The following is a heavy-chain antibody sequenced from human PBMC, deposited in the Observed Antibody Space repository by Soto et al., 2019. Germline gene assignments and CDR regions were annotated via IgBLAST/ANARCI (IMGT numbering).Heavy chain of an antibody. V-gene: IGHV3-23*01. Sequence: EVQLLESGGGLVQPGGSLRLSCAASGFTFSTYAMTWVRQAPGKGLEWVSAISGSGGTTYYADSVKGRFPISRDNSKNTLYLQMIGLGAEDTAVYYCATPPGTSSTLYYYYGLDVWGQGTTVTVSS. J-gene: IGHJ6*02. CDR3: ATPPGTSSTLYYYYGLDV. D-gene: IGHD3-10*01. CDR1: GFTFSTYA. CDR2: ISGSGGTT.